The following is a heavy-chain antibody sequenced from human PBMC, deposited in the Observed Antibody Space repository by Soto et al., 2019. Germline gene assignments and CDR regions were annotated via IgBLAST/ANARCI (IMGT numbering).Heavy chain of an antibody. D-gene: IGHD3-10*01. Sequence: PGGSLRLSCAASGITFSNYGTYAMHRAPQAPGKGLEWVSVTSYDGSIKYYAVSVKGRFTISRDNSKTTLFLDMSSLRADDTDVYYCASGLGARYYYGLHVWGEGTTVTVSS. V-gene: IGHV3-30-3*01. CDR1: GITFSNYGTYA. J-gene: IGHJ6*04. CDR3: ASGLGARYYYGLHV. CDR2: TSYDGSIK.